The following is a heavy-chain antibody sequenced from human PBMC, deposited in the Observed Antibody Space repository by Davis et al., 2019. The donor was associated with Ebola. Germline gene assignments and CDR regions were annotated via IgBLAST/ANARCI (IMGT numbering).Heavy chain of an antibody. D-gene: IGHD4-17*01. V-gene: IGHV3-30*04. J-gene: IGHJ4*02. CDR1: GFTSSAYT. CDR2: ISYDGRNH. CDR3: ARAMSTVTSGFDY. Sequence: GGSLRLSCSASGFTSSAYTMHWVRQVPGKGLEWVALISYDGRNHYYADSVKGRFTISTDSSKNTVHLQMTSLRRSDAAVYYCARAMSTVTSGFDYWGRGALVTVSS.